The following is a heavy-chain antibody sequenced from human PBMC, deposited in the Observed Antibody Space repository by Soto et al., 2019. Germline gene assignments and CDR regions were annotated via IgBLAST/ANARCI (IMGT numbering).Heavy chain of an antibody. CDR2: IGGIGGST. CDR1: GFTFSSYA. Sequence: GGSLRLSCEASGFTFSSYAMSWVRQAPGKGLEWVSAIGGIGGSTYYGDSMKGRFTTSSDNSKNTLYLKMNSLRAEDTAVYDCAKGGLRFVELLLFADPWGQGTLVTVSS. D-gene: IGHD3-3*01. V-gene: IGHV3-23*01. CDR3: AKGGLRFVELLLFADP. J-gene: IGHJ5*02.